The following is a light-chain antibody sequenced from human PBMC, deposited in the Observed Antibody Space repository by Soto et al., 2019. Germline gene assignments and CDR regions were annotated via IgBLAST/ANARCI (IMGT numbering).Light chain of an antibody. J-gene: IGLJ1*01. CDR3: SSYTNINTRACV. CDR1: SGDIGSYNR. V-gene: IGLV2-14*01. Sequence: QSALTQPASVSGSPGQSITISCTGTSGDIGSYNRVSWYQQRPGKAPKLIIYEVTDRPSGVSNRFSGSKSSNTASLTISGLQAEDEAEYYCSSYTNINTRACVFGTGTKVTVL. CDR2: EVT.